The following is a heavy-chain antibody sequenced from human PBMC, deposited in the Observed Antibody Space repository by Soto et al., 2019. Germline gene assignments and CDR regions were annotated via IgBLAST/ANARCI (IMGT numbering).Heavy chain of an antibody. J-gene: IGHJ2*01. CDR1: GFSFSTYG. D-gene: IGHD3-16*01. V-gene: IGHV1-18*04. Sequence: QLPLVQSGAEVKNPGASVRVSCKASGFSFSTYGITWVRQAPGQGLEWMGWITASNGNTHYAQNLQGRVTMTTDTSTSTAYMELWRLSSDDTAVYYCARGSSYGSYWYFDLWGRGSLVTVSS. CDR2: ITASNGNT. CDR3: ARGSSYGSYWYFDL.